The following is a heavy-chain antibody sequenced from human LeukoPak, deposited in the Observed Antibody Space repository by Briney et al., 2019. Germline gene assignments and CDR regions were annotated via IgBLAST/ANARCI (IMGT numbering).Heavy chain of an antibody. D-gene: IGHD2-21*02. CDR3: ARDRDYCGGDCYEFDY. CDR2: IYTSGST. CDR1: GGSISSYY. Sequence: SETLSLTCTVSGGSISSYYWSWIRQPAGKGLKWIGRIYTSGSTNYNPSLKSRVTMSVDTSKNQFSLKLSSVTAADTAVYYCARDRDYCGGDCYEFDYWGQGTLVTVSS. J-gene: IGHJ4*02. V-gene: IGHV4-4*07.